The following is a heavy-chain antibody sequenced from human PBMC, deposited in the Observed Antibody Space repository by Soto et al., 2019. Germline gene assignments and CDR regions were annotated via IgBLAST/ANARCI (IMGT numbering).Heavy chain of an antibody. Sequence: QVQLVQSGPEVKKPGASVKVSCKTSGYTFTSYGISWVRQAPGQGLEWMGWITTDKGKTTYAQKFKGRVTMTTDTSPSTAYMELRSLRSDDTAVYYCATRSPAFDYWGQGPMVTVSS. CDR1: GYTFTSYG. V-gene: IGHV1-18*01. J-gene: IGHJ4*02. CDR3: ATRSPAFDY. CDR2: ITTDKGKT.